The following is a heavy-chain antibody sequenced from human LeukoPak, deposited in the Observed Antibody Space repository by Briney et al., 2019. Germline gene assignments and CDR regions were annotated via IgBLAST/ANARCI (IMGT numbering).Heavy chain of an antibody. CDR3: ARVSASIAVADYYFDY. D-gene: IGHD6-19*01. Sequence: SETLSLTCAVYGGSFSGYYWSWIRQPPGKGLEWIGYIYHSGSTYYNPSLKSRVTISVDRSKNQFSLKLSSVTAADTAVYYCARVSASIAVADYYFDYWGQGTLVTVSS. CDR1: GGSFSGYY. J-gene: IGHJ4*02. CDR2: IYHSGST. V-gene: IGHV4-34*01.